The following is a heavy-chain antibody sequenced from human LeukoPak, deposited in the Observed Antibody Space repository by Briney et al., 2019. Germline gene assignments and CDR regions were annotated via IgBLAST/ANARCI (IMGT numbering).Heavy chain of an antibody. D-gene: IGHD6-13*01. Sequence: PVGSLRLSCAASGFTFSNYAMSWVRQAPGKGLQWVSAITGSGGSTYYADSVKGRFTISRDNSKNTLYLQMNSLRAEDTAIYYCAKGTRQQLVPYYFDYWGQGTLVTVSS. CDR2: ITGSGGST. J-gene: IGHJ4*02. CDR3: AKGTRQQLVPYYFDY. CDR1: GFTFSNYA. V-gene: IGHV3-23*01.